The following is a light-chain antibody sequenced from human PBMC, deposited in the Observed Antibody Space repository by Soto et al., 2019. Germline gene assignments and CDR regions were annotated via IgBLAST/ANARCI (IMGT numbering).Light chain of an antibody. CDR2: EVT. Sequence: QSVLTQPPSASGSPGQSVTLSCTGNSSEVGGYNYVSWYQQYPGRAPKLMIYEVTKRPSGVPDRFSGSKSGNTASLTVSGLQAEDEADYYCSSYAASNNFYFVFGGGTKVTVL. CDR3: SSYAASNNFYFV. J-gene: IGLJ3*02. CDR1: SSEVGGYNY. V-gene: IGLV2-8*01.